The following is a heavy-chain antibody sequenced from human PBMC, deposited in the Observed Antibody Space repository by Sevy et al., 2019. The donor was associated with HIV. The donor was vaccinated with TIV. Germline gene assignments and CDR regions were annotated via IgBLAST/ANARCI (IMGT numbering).Heavy chain of an antibody. CDR3: ARDSEYCSGGSYYSWFDP. CDR1: GFTVSSNY. D-gene: IGHD2-15*01. Sequence: GGSLRLSCAASGFTVSSNYMSWVRQAPGKGLEWVSVIYSGGSTYYADSVKGRFTISRDNSKNTLYLQMNSLRAEDTAVYYCARDSEYCSGGSYYSWFDPWGQGTLVTVSS. V-gene: IGHV3-53*01. CDR2: IYSGGST. J-gene: IGHJ5*02.